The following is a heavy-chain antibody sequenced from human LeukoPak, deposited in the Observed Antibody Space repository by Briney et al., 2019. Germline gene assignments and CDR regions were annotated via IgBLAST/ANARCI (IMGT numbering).Heavy chain of an antibody. Sequence: GASVKVSCKASGGTFSSYAISWVRQAPGQGLEWMGGIIPIFGTANYAQKFQGRVTITADESTSTAYMELSSLRSEDTAVYYCGGLGYCSGGSCYDAFDIWGQGTMVTVSS. J-gene: IGHJ3*02. D-gene: IGHD2-15*01. V-gene: IGHV1-69*13. CDR2: IIPIFGTA. CDR3: GGLGYCSGGSCYDAFDI. CDR1: GGTFSSYA.